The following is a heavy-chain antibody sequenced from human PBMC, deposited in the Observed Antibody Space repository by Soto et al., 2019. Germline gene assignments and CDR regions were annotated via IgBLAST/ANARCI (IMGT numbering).Heavy chain of an antibody. CDR2: IFHSGST. CDR1: GASIRSNNW. Sequence: SESLSLTCAVSGASIRSNNWWSWVRQPPGKGLEWIGEIFHSGSTNYNPSLKTRLTISVDKSKNQFSLKLSSVTAADTAVYYCARVYSGSYSDSWGRGTLVTVSS. CDR3: ARVYSGSYSDS. V-gene: IGHV4-4*02. D-gene: IGHD1-26*01. J-gene: IGHJ4*02.